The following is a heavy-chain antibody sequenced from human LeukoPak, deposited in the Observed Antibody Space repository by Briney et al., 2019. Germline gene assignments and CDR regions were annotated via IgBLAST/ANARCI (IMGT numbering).Heavy chain of an antibody. J-gene: IGHJ4*02. D-gene: IGHD3-10*01. V-gene: IGHV5-10-1*01. CDR3: ARGRGVISHFDY. CDR2: IDPSDSYT. Sequence: GESLKISCNGSGYXFTSYWIGWVRQMPGKGLEWMGRIDPSDSYTNYSPSFQGHVTISADKSISTAYLQWSSLKASDTAMYYCARGRGVISHFDYWGQGTLVTVSS. CDR1: GYXFTSYW.